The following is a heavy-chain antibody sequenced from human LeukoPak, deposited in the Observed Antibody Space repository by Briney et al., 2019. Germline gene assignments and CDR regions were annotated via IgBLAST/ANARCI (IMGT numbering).Heavy chain of an antibody. D-gene: IGHD5-24*01. V-gene: IGHV3-30*04. CDR1: GFTFSTHA. J-gene: IGHJ6*02. CDR2: TSYDGRLK. Sequence: GGSLRLSCAVSGFTFSTHAMHWVRQAPGKGLEGVTVTSYDGRLKYYADSVKGRFTISIDSSKNTLFLQMTSLRPKDTGVFFCAKESVSNWHMAVWGQGPTATVS. CDR3: AKESVSNWHMAV.